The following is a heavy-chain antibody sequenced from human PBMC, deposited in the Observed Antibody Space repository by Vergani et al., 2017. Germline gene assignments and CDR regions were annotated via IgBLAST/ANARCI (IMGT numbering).Heavy chain of an antibody. J-gene: IGHJ1*01. Sequence: QVQLQESGPGLLKPSQTLSLTCTVSGGSISSGSSYWSWIRQPAGKGLEWIGRIYYSGSTYYNPSLKSRVTISVDTSKNQFSLKLSSVTAADTAVYYCASGGFQYGDLESHYVQHWGQGTLVTVSS. CDR3: ASGGFQYGDLESHYVQH. CDR2: IYYSGST. D-gene: IGHD4-17*01. CDR1: GGSISSGSSY. V-gene: IGHV4-61*02.